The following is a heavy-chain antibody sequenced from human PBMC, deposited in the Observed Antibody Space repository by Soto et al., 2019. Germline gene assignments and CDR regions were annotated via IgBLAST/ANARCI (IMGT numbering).Heavy chain of an antibody. D-gene: IGHD2-15*01. J-gene: IGHJ4*02. CDR3: AGFRSDWSGGSCYSLDY. Sequence: QVQLQESGPGLVKPSQTLSLTCTVSGGSISSGGYYWRWLRQHPGKGLEWIGYISYSGSTYYNPSLKSRVTISVDTSKNQISRKLGSVTAAATAVYYCAGFRSDWSGGSCYSLDYWFQGTLVTVSS. V-gene: IGHV4-31*03. CDR1: GGSISSGGYY. CDR2: ISYSGST.